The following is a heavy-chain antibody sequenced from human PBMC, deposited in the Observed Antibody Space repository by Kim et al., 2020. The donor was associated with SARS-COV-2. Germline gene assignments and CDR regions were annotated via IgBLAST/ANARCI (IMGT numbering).Heavy chain of an antibody. CDR3: ARDLFHTGFDY. D-gene: IGHD2-8*02. J-gene: IGHJ4*02. V-gene: IGHV1-3*01. Sequence: NTKFSQHFTGRVTFTRDTSANTASMELSSLESEDTAVYYWARDLFHTGFDYWGQGTLVAVSS. CDR2: NT.